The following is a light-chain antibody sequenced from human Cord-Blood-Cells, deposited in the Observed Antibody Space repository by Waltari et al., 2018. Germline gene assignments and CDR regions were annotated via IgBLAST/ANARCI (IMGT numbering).Light chain of an antibody. V-gene: IGKV3-11*01. J-gene: IGKJ3*01. CDR3: QQRIKWPPFT. CDR2: DAS. CDR1: QSVSSY. Sequence: EIVLTKSPATLSLSPGERASLSCRASQSVSSYLAWYQQKPGQAPRLLIYDASNRGTGIAARLSGSGSVTDCTHAISSLGAEDCAVYYCQQRIKWPPFTFGPGTKVDIK.